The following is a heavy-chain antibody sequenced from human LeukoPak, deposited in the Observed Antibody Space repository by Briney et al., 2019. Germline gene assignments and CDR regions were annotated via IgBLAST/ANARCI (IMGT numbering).Heavy chain of an antibody. CDR1: DDSITIYY. D-gene: IGHD2-15*01. CDR2: VDHTGST. CDR3: ARGRVSSSTWSSTYYYYFYMDV. V-gene: IGHV4-59*01. J-gene: IGHJ6*03. Sequence: SETLSLTCTVSDDSITIYYWTWIRQPPGKGLEWTGYVDHTGSTNFNPSLNGRVTISRDTSKNHFSLRLRSVTAADTAVYFCARGRVSSSTWSSTYYYYFYMDVWGKGTTVTVSS.